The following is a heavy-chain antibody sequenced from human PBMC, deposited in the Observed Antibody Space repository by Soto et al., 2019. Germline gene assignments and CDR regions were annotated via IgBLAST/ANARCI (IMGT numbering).Heavy chain of an antibody. CDR3: THQKWGAFEI. CDR2: IKSKGDGGTT. D-gene: IGHD2-8*01. CDR1: GFIFNNAW. Sequence: VPLVESGGGLVKPGGSLTLSCAASGFIFNNAWMNWVRQAPGKGLEWVGRIKSKGDGGTTDYAAPVKGRFTISRDESKNTLNLQMNSLKTEDTAVYYCTHQKWGAFEIWGQGTMVTVSS. J-gene: IGHJ3*02. V-gene: IGHV3-15*07.